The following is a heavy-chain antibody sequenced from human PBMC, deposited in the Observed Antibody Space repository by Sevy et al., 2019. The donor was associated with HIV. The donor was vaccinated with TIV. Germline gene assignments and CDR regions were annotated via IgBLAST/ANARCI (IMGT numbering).Heavy chain of an antibody. CDR1: GFTFSNFW. CDR3: ARDCSSTSCLWGLDV. D-gene: IGHD2-2*01. CDR2: IKRDGSEK. J-gene: IGHJ6*02. V-gene: IGHV3-7*03. Sequence: EGSLRLSCAASGFTFSNFWMSWVRQAPGKGLEWVANIKRDGSEKYYMASVKGRFTISRDNAKKSMYLQMNSLRAEDTAIYFCARDCSSTSCLWGLDVWGQGTTVTVSS.